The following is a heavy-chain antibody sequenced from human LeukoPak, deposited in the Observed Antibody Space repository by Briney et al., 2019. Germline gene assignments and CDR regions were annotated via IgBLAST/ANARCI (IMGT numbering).Heavy chain of an antibody. Sequence: SETLSLICTVSGGSISSSNYYWGWIRQPPGKGLEWIGSIYYSGSTYYNPSLKSRVTISVDTSKRQFSLKLTSVTATDTAVYYCARHITDSGSSFDLWSRGTLVTVSS. CDR1: GGSISSSNYY. J-gene: IGHJ2*01. V-gene: IGHV4-39*01. CDR2: IYYSGST. D-gene: IGHD3-10*01. CDR3: ARHITDSGSSFDL.